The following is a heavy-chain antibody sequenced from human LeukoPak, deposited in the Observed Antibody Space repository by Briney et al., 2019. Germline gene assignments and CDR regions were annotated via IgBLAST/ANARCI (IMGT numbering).Heavy chain of an antibody. CDR2: IYYSGST. Sequence: PSETLSLTCTVSGVSISSSSYYWGWIRQPPGKGLEWIGTIYYSGSTYYNPSLKSRVTISIDTSKNQFSLNLNSMTAADTAVYYCASPIYSSYVVDYWGQGTLVTVSS. CDR1: GVSISSSSYY. D-gene: IGHD4-11*01. J-gene: IGHJ4*02. CDR3: ASPIYSSYVVDY. V-gene: IGHV4-39*01.